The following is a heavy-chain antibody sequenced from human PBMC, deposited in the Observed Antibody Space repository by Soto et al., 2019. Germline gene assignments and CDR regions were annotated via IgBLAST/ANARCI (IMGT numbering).Heavy chain of an antibody. J-gene: IGHJ5*02. CDR3: ARGFPHVLLWFGESLGWFDP. CDR1: GGSFSCYY. V-gene: IGHV4-34*01. Sequence: SETLSLTCAVYGGSFSCYYWSWIRQPPGKGLEWIGEINHSGSTNYNPSLKSRVTISVDTSKNQFSLKLSSVTAADTAVYYCARGFPHVLLWFGESLGWFDPWGQGTLVTVS. D-gene: IGHD3-10*01. CDR2: INHSGST.